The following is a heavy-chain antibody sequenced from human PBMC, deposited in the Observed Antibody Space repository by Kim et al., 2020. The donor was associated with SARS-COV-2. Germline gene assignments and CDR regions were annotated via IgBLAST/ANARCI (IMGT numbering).Heavy chain of an antibody. Sequence: SETLSLTCTVSGGSISSYYWSWIRQPPGKGLEWIGYIYYSGSTNYNPSLKSRVTISVDTSKNPFSLKLSSVTAAHTALDSFARHFGASSGRSYFCYWGPG. CDR3: ARHFGASSGRSYFCY. D-gene: IGHD6-19*01. CDR1: GGSISSYY. CDR2: IYYSGST. V-gene: IGHV4-59*08. J-gene: IGHJ4*02.